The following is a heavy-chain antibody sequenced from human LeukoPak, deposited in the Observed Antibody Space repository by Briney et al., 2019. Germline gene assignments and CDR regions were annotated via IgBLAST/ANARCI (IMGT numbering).Heavy chain of an antibody. D-gene: IGHD1-26*01. J-gene: IGHJ4*02. CDR1: GGTFNNYA. CDR3: AREAGGAFSNYFDF. V-gene: IGHV1-69*05. Sequence: PGASVKVSCKASGGTFNNYAISWVRQAPGLGLEWMGGTIPLLGTANYAQRFQGRVSINTDESTGTAYMELSSLTSDDTAIYYCAREAGGAFSNYFDFWGQGTLVTVSS. CDR2: TIPLLGTA.